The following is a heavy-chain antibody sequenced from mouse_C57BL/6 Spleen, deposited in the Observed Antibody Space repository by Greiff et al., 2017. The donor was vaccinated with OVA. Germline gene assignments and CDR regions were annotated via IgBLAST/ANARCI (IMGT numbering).Heavy chain of an antibody. Sequence: VQLQQSGPELVKPGASVKISCKASGYTFTDYYMNWVKQSHGKSLEWIGDINPNNGGTSYNQKFKGKATLTVDKSSSTAYMELRSLTSEDSAVYYCARIYYYGSSYWGQGTTLTVSS. CDR3: ARIYYYGSSY. D-gene: IGHD1-1*01. J-gene: IGHJ2*01. CDR2: INPNNGGT. V-gene: IGHV1-26*01. CDR1: GYTFTDYY.